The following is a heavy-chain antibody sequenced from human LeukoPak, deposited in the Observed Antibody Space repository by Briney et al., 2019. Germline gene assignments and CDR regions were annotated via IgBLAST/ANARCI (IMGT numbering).Heavy chain of an antibody. CDR3: ARAIASYGDSAY. V-gene: IGHV3-48*04. J-gene: IGHJ4*02. Sequence: PGGSLRLACAASGFTFSSYSMNWLRQAPGKGLEWLSYITSTSSATYYADSLQGRFTISRDNAKNSLYLQINSLRADDTAVYYCARAIASYGDSAYWGQGTLVTVSS. CDR1: GFTFSSYS. D-gene: IGHD5-18*01. CDR2: ITSTSSAT.